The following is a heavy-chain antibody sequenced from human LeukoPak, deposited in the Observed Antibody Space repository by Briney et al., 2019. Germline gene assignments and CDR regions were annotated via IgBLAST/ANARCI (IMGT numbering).Heavy chain of an antibody. CDR2: IIPIFGTA. V-gene: IGHV1-69*13. J-gene: IGHJ4*02. Sequence: AVKVSCKASGGTFSSYAISWVRQAPGQGPEWMGGIIPIFGTANYAQKFQGRVTITADESTSAAYMELSSLRSEDTAVYYCARGLGDWHYYDSKGWGQGTLVTVSS. CDR1: GGTFSSYA. D-gene: IGHD3-22*01. CDR3: ARGLGDWHYYDSKG.